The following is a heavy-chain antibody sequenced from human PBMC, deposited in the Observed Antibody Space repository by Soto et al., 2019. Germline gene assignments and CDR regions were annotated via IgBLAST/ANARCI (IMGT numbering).Heavy chain of an antibody. J-gene: IGHJ6*02. CDR2: IYPGDSDT. CDR3: ARHGSSLVTPSSHYYYYGMDV. Sequence: PGESLKISCKGSGYSFTSHWIGWLRQMPGKGLEWMGIIYPGDSDTRYSPSFQGQVSISVDKSNSTTYLQWSSLQASDTAMYYCARHGSSLVTPSSHYYYYGMDVWGQGTTVTVSS. D-gene: IGHD2-8*02. V-gene: IGHV5-51*01. CDR1: GYSFTSHW.